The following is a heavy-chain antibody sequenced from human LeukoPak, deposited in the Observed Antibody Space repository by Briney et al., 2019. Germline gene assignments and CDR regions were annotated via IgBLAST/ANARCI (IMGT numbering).Heavy chain of an antibody. V-gene: IGHV1-69*13. CDR1: GGTFSSYA. CDR2: IIPIFGTA. D-gene: IGHD6-6*01. CDR3: ASSRAARPYVMDY. Sequence: GASVKVSCKASGGTFSSYAISWVRQAPGQGLEWMGGIIPIFGTANYAQKFQGRVTITADESTSTAYMELSSLRSEDTAVYYCASSRAARPYVMDYWGQGTLVTVSS. J-gene: IGHJ4*02.